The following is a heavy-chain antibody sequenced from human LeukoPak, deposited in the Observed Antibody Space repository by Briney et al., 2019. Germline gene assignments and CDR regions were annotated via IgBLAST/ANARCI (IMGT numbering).Heavy chain of an antibody. CDR3: ARDLELADAFAI. J-gene: IGHJ3*02. CDR2: ISGSSSTV. V-gene: IGHV3-48*04. CDR1: GFTFSSYG. Sequence: PGGSLRLSCAASGFTFSSYGMNWVRQAPGKGLEWVSYISGSSSTVYYADSVKGRFSISRDNARHSLYLQMNSLRADDTAVYYCARDLELADAFAIWGQGTMVTVSS. D-gene: IGHD1-26*01.